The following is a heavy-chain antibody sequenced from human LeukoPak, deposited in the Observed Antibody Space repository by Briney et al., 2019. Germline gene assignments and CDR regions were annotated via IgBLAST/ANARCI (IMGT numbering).Heavy chain of an antibody. CDR1: GYSFTSYW. CDR2: IYPGDSDI. Sequence: KDGESLKISCKGSGYSFTSYWIGWVRQMPGKGLEWMGIIYPGDSDIRYSPSFQGQVTISADKSISTAYLQWSSLKASDTAMYYCARHEVGARYYDFWSGYYNRPSYYYGMDVWGQGTTVTVSS. V-gene: IGHV5-51*01. J-gene: IGHJ6*02. CDR3: ARHEVGARYYDFWSGYYNRPSYYYGMDV. D-gene: IGHD3-3*01.